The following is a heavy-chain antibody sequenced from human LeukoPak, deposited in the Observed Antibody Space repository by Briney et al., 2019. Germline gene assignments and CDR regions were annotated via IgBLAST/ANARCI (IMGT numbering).Heavy chain of an antibody. CDR1: GDSVSSNSAA. J-gene: IGHJ6*02. Sequence: SQTLSLTCAISGDSVSSNSAAWNWIRQSPSRGLEWLGRTYYRSKWYNDYAVSVKSRITINPDTPKNQFSLQLNSVTPEDTTVYYCARARRPRDSGYDYYYYGMDVWGQGTTVTVSS. CDR2: TYYRSKWYN. D-gene: IGHD5-12*01. V-gene: IGHV6-1*01. CDR3: ARARRPRDSGYDYYYYGMDV.